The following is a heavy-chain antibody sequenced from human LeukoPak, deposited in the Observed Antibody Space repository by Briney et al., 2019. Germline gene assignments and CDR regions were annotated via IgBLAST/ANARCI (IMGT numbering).Heavy chain of an antibody. J-gene: IGHJ5*02. V-gene: IGHV3-20*04. Sequence: GSLRLSCAASGFTFDDYGMSWVRQAPGKGLEWVSGINWNGGSTGYADSVKGRFTISRDNAKNSLYLQMNSLRAEDTALYYCAREMTTVTEGGWFDPWGQGTLVTVSS. CDR3: AREMTTVTEGGWFDP. D-gene: IGHD4-17*01. CDR2: INWNGGST. CDR1: GFTFDDYG.